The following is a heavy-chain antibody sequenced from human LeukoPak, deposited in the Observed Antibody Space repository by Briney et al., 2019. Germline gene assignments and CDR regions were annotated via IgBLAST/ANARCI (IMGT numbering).Heavy chain of an antibody. CDR1: GFTFSSYS. J-gene: IGHJ5*02. Sequence: PGGSLRLSCAASGFTFSSYSMNWVRQAPGKGLEWVSSISNSSSYIYYADSVKGRFTISRDNAKNSLYLQMNSLRAEDTAVYYCARGIAARRGDWFDPWGQGTLVTVSS. CDR3: ARGIAARRGDWFDP. V-gene: IGHV3-21*01. CDR2: ISNSSSYI. D-gene: IGHD6-6*01.